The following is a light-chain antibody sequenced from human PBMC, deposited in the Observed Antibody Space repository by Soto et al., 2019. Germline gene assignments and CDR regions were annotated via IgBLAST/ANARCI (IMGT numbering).Light chain of an antibody. Sequence: EIVLTQSPATLSLSPGDRATLSCRASQSVGSYLGWYQQRPGQAPRLLVYDASNMAPGIPARFSGTGSGTDFTLTIRSLEPEDFAVYYCQQRTDWPSTFGGGTKVEIK. J-gene: IGKJ4*01. CDR1: QSVGSY. V-gene: IGKV3-11*01. CDR3: QQRTDWPST. CDR2: DAS.